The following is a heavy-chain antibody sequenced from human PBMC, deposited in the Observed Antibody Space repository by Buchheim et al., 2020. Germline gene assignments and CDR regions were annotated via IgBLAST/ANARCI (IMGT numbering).Heavy chain of an antibody. J-gene: IGHJ3*02. Sequence: QVQLQQWGAGLLKPSETLSLTCAVYGGSFSGYYWSWIRQPPGKGLEWIGEINHSGSTNYNPSLKSRVTKSVDTSKNQFSLKLSSVTAADTAVYYCARTQRWLPQDAFDIWGQGT. CDR3: ARTQRWLPQDAFDI. CDR2: INHSGST. D-gene: IGHD5-24*01. V-gene: IGHV4-34*01. CDR1: GGSFSGYY.